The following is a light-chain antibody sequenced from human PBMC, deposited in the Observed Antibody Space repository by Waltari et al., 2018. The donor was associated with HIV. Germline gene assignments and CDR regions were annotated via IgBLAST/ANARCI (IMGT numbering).Light chain of an antibody. CDR1: SSDVGGYNL. CDR3: CSYAGSSNWV. Sequence: QSALTQPASVSGSPGQSITIPCTGSSSDVGGYNLVSWYQQHPGKAPKLMIYEGINRPSGVSNRFSGSKSGNTASLTISGLQAEDEADYYCCSYAGSSNWVFGGGTKVTVL. J-gene: IGLJ3*02. V-gene: IGLV2-23*01. CDR2: EGI.